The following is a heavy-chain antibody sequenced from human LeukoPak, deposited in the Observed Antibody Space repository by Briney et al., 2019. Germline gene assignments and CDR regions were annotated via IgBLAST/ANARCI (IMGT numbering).Heavy chain of an antibody. CDR2: ISGYYYKT. Sequence: ASVKVSCKASGYTFASYGISWVRQAPGQGLEWMGWISGYYYKTNYAQKFQGRVTMTTDTSTNTAYMELRTLRSDDTAVYYCARDFSKARVDCFDPWGQGTLVTVSS. J-gene: IGHJ5*02. CDR3: ARDFSKARVDCFDP. CDR1: GYTFASYG. D-gene: IGHD3-3*02. V-gene: IGHV1-18*01.